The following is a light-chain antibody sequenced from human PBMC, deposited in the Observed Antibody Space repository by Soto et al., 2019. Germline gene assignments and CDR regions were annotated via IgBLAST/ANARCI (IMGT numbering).Light chain of an antibody. J-gene: IGKJ1*01. CDR1: QSVSSN. V-gene: IGKV3-15*01. CDR2: GAS. Sequence: EIVMTQSPATLSVSPGERGTLSCRASQSVSSNLAWYQQKPGQAPRLLIYGASPRATRIPARFSGSRSGTEFTLTISSLQSEDFAVYYCQQYNNWPWTFGQGTKVEIK. CDR3: QQYNNWPWT.